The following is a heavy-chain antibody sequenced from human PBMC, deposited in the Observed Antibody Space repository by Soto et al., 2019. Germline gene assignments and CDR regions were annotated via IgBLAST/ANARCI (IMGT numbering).Heavy chain of an antibody. CDR2: ISYSGST. Sequence: SETLSLACSVSGYSINNADYFWTWIRQPPGKGLQWIGYISYSGSTFYNPSLKTRLTMSVDTSKKQFSVRLRSVTAADTAVYYCARDRAHFYESSGRLDLWGQGMLVTVSS. V-gene: IGHV4-30-4*01. CDR3: ARDRAHFYESSGRLDL. J-gene: IGHJ4*02. D-gene: IGHD3-22*01. CDR1: GYSINNADYF.